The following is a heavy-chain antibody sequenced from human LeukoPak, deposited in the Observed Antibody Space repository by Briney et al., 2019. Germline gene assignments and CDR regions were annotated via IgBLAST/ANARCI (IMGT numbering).Heavy chain of an antibody. D-gene: IGHD6-13*01. V-gene: IGHV4-61*02. Sequence: SETLSLTCTVSGGSISSSSYYWSWIRQPGGKGLEWIGRIYTSGSTNYNPSLKSRVTISVDTSKNQFSLKLSSVTAADTAVYYCARYKQQLKNWFDPWGQGTLVTVSS. CDR3: ARYKQQLKNWFDP. J-gene: IGHJ5*02. CDR2: IYTSGST. CDR1: GGSISSSSYY.